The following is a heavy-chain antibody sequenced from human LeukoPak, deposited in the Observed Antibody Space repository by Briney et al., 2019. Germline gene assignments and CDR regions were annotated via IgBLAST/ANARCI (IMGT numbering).Heavy chain of an antibody. Sequence: PGGSLRLSCAASGFMFTTYGMHWVRQAPGKGLEWVAFIRYDGSNKYYADSVKGRFTISRDNSKNTLYLQMNSLRVEDTAVYYCAKDQNYYDSIGYGVFDVWGQGTMVTVSS. J-gene: IGHJ3*01. CDR1: GFMFTTYG. CDR3: AKDQNYYDSIGYGVFDV. D-gene: IGHD3-22*01. CDR2: IRYDGSNK. V-gene: IGHV3-30*02.